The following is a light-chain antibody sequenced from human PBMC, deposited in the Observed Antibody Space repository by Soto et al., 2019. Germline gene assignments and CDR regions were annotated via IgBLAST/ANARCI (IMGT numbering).Light chain of an antibody. CDR3: QQYNSFSKT. CDR1: QSIGYW. J-gene: IGKJ1*01. CDR2: AAS. Sequence: IQMTQFPSRLSASVGDRLTSTCRASQSIGYWLAWYQQKPGKAPNLLICAASTLETGVPSRFSGSGFGTEFTITIASLQPDDSASYYCQQYNSFSKTFGRWTKVDIK. V-gene: IGKV1-5*01.